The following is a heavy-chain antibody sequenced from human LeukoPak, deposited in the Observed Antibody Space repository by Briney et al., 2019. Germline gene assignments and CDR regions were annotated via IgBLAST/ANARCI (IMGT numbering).Heavy chain of an antibody. CDR1: GFTFSSYA. CDR2: ISGSGGST. D-gene: IGHD3/OR15-3a*01. J-gene: IGHJ4*02. Sequence: GGSLRLSRAASGFTFSSYAMSWVRQAPGKGLEWVSAISGSGGSTYYADSVKGRFTISRDNAKNSLYLQMNSLRADDTAVYFCARGGLVRTPADYWGQGTLVAVSS. CDR3: ARGGLVRTPADY. V-gene: IGHV3-23*01.